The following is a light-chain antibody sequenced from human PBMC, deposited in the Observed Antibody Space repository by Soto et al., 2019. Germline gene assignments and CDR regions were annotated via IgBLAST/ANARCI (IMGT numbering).Light chain of an antibody. CDR1: SSDVGAFSY. Sequence: QSALTQPASVSGSPGQSITFSCTGTSSDVGAFSYVSWYQQRPGTAPKLMIYEVSNRPSGISDRFSGSKSGNTASLTISGLQAEDEADYYCSSYTTVSTVVFGGGTKLPS. CDR2: EVS. V-gene: IGLV2-14*01. J-gene: IGLJ2*01. CDR3: SSYTTVSTVV.